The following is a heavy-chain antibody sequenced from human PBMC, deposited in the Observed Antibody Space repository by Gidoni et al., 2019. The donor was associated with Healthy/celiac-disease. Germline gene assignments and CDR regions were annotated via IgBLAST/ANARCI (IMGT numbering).Heavy chain of an antibody. V-gene: IGHV4-61*02. Sequence: QVQLPESGPGLVKPSQTLSLTCPVSGGSISSGSYYWSWIRQPAGKGLEWIGRIYTSGSTNYNPSLKSRVTISVDTSKNQFSLKLSSVTAADTAVYYCARSSSWTSLDYWGQGTLVTVSS. D-gene: IGHD6-13*01. J-gene: IGHJ4*02. CDR1: GGSISSGSYY. CDR2: IYTSGST. CDR3: ARSSSWTSLDY.